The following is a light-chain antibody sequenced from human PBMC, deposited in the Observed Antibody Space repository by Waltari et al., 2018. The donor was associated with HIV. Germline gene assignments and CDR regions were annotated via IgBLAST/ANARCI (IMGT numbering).Light chain of an antibody. CDR3: TAWDSSLSAWV. V-gene: IGLV10-54*01. J-gene: IGLJ3*02. CDR2: RNN. Sequence: QAGLTQPPPVSQGLRQTATPTCTANPNNVGYQGAASLQQHQRHPPKPLSCRNNNRPSGISERFSASRSGDTASLTITGLQPEDEADYYCTAWDSSLSAWVFGGGTKLTVL. CDR1: PNNVGYQG.